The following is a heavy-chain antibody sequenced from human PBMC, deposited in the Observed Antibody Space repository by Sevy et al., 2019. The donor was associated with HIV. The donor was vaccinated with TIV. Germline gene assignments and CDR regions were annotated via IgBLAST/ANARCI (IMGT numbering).Heavy chain of an antibody. D-gene: IGHD3-10*01. Sequence: GGSLRLSCGGSGFNISSASMNWVRQAPGRGLEWVGRIKAKIDGETTDYGAPVKSRFIISRDDSRKTVYVQLNSVKSEDTAMYFCTTRPYGSIIDYWGQGTLVTVSS. CDR3: TTRPYGSIIDY. CDR2: IKAKIDGETT. V-gene: IGHV3-15*07. J-gene: IGHJ4*02. CDR1: GFNISSAS.